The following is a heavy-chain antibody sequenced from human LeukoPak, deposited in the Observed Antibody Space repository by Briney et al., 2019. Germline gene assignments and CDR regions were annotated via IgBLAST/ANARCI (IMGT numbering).Heavy chain of an antibody. D-gene: IGHD6-19*01. J-gene: IGHJ5*02. CDR2: INPNSGGT. CDR1: GYTFTGYY. Sequence: ASVKVSCKASGYTFTGYYMHWVRQAPGQGLEWMGWINPNSGGTNYAQKFQGRVTMTRDTSISTAYMELSRLRSDDTAVYYCARFRPSGWYSSLETRFDPWGQGTLVTVSS. V-gene: IGHV1-2*02. CDR3: ARFRPSGWYSSLETRFDP.